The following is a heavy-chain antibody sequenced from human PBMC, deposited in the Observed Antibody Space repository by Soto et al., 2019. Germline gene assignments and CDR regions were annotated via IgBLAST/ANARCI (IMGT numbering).Heavy chain of an antibody. CDR3: ARRYGYSFDY. J-gene: IGHJ4*02. Sequence: RYRWSSIRQPPGKGLEWIGYIYYSGSTNYNPSLKSRVTISVDTSKNQFSLKLSSVTAADTAVYYCARRYGYSFDYWGQGTLVTVSS. CDR2: IYYSGST. V-gene: IGHV4-59*08. D-gene: IGHD1-1*01. CDR1: RYR.